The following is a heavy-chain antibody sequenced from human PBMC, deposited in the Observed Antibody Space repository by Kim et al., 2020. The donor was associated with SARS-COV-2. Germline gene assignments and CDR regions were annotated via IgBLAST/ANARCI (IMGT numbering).Heavy chain of an antibody. J-gene: IGHJ3*02. Sequence: GGSLRLSCAASGFTFSSYGMHWVRQAPGKGLEWVAVIWYDGSNKYYADSVKGRFTISRDNSKNTLYLQMNSLRAEDTAVYYCARGDYNYYDSSGGGDAFDIWGQGTMVTVSS. V-gene: IGHV3-33*01. CDR2: IWYDGSNK. D-gene: IGHD3-22*01. CDR1: GFTFSSYG. CDR3: ARGDYNYYDSSGGGDAFDI.